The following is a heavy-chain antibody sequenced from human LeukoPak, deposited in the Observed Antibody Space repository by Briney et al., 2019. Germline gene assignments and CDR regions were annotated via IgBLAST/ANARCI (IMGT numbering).Heavy chain of an antibody. Sequence: PGGSLRLSCAASGYTFSSYAMSWVRQAPGKGLEWVSAISGSGGSTYYADSVKGRFTISRDNSKNTLYLQMNSLRAEDTAVYYCASPRDSSGYYPFYFDYWGQGTLVTVSS. D-gene: IGHD3-22*01. J-gene: IGHJ4*02. CDR1: GYTFSSYA. CDR3: ASPRDSSGYYPFYFDY. CDR2: ISGSGGST. V-gene: IGHV3-23*01.